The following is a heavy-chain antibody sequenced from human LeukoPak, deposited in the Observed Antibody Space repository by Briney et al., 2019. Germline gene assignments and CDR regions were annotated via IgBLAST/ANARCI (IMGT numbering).Heavy chain of an antibody. V-gene: IGHV1-46*01. CDR2: INPNGGTA. J-gene: IGHJ4*02. D-gene: IGHD5-12*01. CDR3: ARDGDSGWSDFDY. Sequence: ASVKVSCKASGYTFTGYYMHWVRQAPGQGLEWMGVINPNGGTARYAQKFQGRVTMTTDTSTSTVYMELSSLRSEDTAVYYCARDGDSGWSDFDYWGQGTLVTVSS. CDR1: GYTFTGYY.